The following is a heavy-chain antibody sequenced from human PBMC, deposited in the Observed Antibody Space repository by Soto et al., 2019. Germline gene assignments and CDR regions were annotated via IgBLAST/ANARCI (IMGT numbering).Heavy chain of an antibody. CDR1: GFTFSNAW. CDR2: IKSKTDGGTT. CDR3: NSCTNGVCYGRHDAFDI. Sequence: GGSLRLSCAASGFTFSNAWMSWVRQAPGKGLEWVGRIKSKTDGGTTDYAAPGKGRFTISRDDSKNTLYLQMNSLKTEDTAVYYCNSCTNGVCYGRHDAFDIWGQGTMVTVSS. V-gene: IGHV3-15*01. J-gene: IGHJ3*02. D-gene: IGHD2-8*01.